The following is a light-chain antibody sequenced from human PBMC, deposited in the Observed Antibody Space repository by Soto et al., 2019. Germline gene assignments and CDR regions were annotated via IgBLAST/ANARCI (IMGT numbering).Light chain of an antibody. J-gene: IGLJ2*01. CDR2: GNS. CDR1: SSNIGAGYD. CDR3: QSYDSSLSGSV. Sequence: QSVXTQPPSVSXAPGQRVTISCXGSSSNIGAGYDVHWYQQLPGTAPKLLIYGNSNRPSGVPDRFSGSKSGTSASLAITGLQAEDEADYYCQSYDSSLSGSVFGGGTKLTVL. V-gene: IGLV1-40*01.